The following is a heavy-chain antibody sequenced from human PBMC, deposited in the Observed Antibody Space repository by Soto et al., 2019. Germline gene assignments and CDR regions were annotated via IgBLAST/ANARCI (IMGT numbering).Heavy chain of an antibody. CDR2: ISGSGGST. Sequence: TGGSLRLCCAASGFTFSNYAMSWVRQAPWKGLEWVSTISGSGGSTYYADSVKGRFTISRDNSKNTLYLQMNTLRAEDTAIYYCAKANRYCSGSNCYTFDYWGQGTLVTVSS. CDR3: AKANRYCSGSNCYTFDY. J-gene: IGHJ4*02. V-gene: IGHV3-23*01. CDR1: GFTFSNYA. D-gene: IGHD2-15*01.